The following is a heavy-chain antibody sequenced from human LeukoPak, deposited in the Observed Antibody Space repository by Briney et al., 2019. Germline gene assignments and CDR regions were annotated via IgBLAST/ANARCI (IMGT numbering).Heavy chain of an antibody. J-gene: IGHJ4*02. CDR1: GFTFSSYW. CDR3: ARGSRYSGSYPAFDY. D-gene: IGHD1-26*01. V-gene: IGHV3-74*01. Sequence: GGSLRLSCAASGFTFSSYWMHWVRQAPGKGLVWVSRINSDGSSTSYADSVKGRFTISRDNAKNTLYLQMNSLRAEDTAVYYCARGSRYSGSYPAFDYWGQGTLVTVSS. CDR2: INSDGSST.